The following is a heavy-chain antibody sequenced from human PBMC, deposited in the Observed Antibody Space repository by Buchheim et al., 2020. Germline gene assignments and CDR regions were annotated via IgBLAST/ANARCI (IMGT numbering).Heavy chain of an antibody. D-gene: IGHD2-2*02. CDR1: GGTFSSYA. V-gene: IGHV1-69*04. CDR2: IIPFLGIA. J-gene: IGHJ5*02. CDR3: AIEGGYCSSTSCYNGYWFDP. Sequence: QVQLVQSGAEVKKPGSSVKVSCKASGGTFSSYAISWVRQAPGQGLEWMGRIIPFLGIANYAQKFQGRVTITADKSTSTAYMELSSLRSEDTAVYYCAIEGGYCSSTSCYNGYWFDPWGQGTL.